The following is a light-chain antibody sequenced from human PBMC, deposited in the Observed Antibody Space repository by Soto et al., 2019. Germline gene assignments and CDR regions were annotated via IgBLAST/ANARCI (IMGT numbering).Light chain of an antibody. J-gene: IGLJ3*02. CDR2: GNS. V-gene: IGLV1-40*01. Sequence: QPVLTQPPSVSGAPGQRVTISCTGTSSNIGAGYDVHWYQQLPGTAPKLLIYGNSNRPSGVPDRFSGSKSGTSVSLAITGLQAEDEADYYCQSYDNSLKIVVGGGTQLTV. CDR1: SSNIGAGYD. CDR3: QSYDNSLKIV.